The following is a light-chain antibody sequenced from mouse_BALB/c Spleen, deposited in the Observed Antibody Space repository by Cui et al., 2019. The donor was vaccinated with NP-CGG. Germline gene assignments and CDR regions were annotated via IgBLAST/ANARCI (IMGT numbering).Light chain of an antibody. J-gene: IGLJ1*01. CDR2: GTN. Sequence: QAVLTHESALTTSPGETVTLTCRSNTGAVTTSNYANWVQEKPDHLFTGLIGGTNNRPPGVPARFSGSLIGDKAALTITGAQTEDEAIYFCALWYSNHWVFGGGTKLTVL. V-gene: IGLV1*01. CDR1: TGAVTTSNY. CDR3: ALWYSNHWV.